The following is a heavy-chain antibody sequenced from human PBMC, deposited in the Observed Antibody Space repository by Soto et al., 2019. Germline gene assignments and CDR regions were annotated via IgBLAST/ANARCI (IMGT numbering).Heavy chain of an antibody. J-gene: IGHJ5*02. D-gene: IGHD6-6*01. CDR1: SGSFSGYY. V-gene: IGHV4-34*01. CDR2: ISQSGNT. Sequence: PSETLSLTCSIYSGSFSGYYWSWIRQPPGKGLEWIGEISQSGNTNYSPSLKSRVSISIDTSKKQFSLHLASVSAADTAVYYCARAPKVSGSSQTRPDLWGQGTLVTVSS. CDR3: ARAPKVSGSSQTRPDL.